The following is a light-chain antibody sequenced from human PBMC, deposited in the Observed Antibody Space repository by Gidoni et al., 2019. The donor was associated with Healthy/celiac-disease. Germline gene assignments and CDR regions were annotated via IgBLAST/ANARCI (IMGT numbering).Light chain of an antibody. Sequence: EIVMTQSPATLSVSTGEIATLSCRASQSVSSNLAWYQQKPRQAPRLLIYGASTRATGIPARFSGSGSGTEFTLTISSLQSEDFAVYYCQQYNNWPLFGPGTKVDIK. CDR1: QSVSSN. J-gene: IGKJ3*01. CDR3: QQYNNWPL. CDR2: GAS. V-gene: IGKV3-15*01.